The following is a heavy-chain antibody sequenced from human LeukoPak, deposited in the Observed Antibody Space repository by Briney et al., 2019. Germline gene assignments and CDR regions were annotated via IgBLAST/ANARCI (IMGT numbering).Heavy chain of an antibody. Sequence: GGSLRLSCAASGFTFSSYAMSWVRQAPGKGLEWVSAISGSGGSTYYADSVQGRFTISRDNSNNTLYLQMNSLRAEDTAVYYCATDLAHTSMVLYFDYWGQGTLVTVSS. CDR3: ATDLAHTSMVLYFDY. CDR1: GFTFSSYA. CDR2: ISGSGGST. D-gene: IGHD5-18*01. J-gene: IGHJ4*02. V-gene: IGHV3-23*01.